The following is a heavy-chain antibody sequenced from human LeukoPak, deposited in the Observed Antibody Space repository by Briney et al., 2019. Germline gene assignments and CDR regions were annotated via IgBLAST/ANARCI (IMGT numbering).Heavy chain of an antibody. V-gene: IGHV3-74*03. CDR2: INSDGSST. J-gene: IGHJ4*02. Sequence: GGTLRLSCAASEFTFSGFRMHWVRQAPGHGLVWFLRINSDGSSTTYADSVRGRFTIYRDNAKNTLYLQMNSRRAEDTAVYYCAREDGSAFDGWGQGTLVIVSA. CDR3: AREDGSAFDG. D-gene: IGHD5-12*01. CDR1: EFTFSGFR.